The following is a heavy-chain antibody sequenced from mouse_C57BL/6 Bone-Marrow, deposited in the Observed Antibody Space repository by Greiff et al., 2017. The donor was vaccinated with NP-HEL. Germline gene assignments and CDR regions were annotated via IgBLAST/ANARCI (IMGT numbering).Heavy chain of an antibody. CDR3: AFYYDYDTYAMDY. CDR2: ISSGSSTI. V-gene: IGHV5-17*01. J-gene: IGHJ4*01. D-gene: IGHD2-4*01. CDR1: GFTFSDYG. Sequence: EVMLVESGGGLVKPGGSLKLSCAASGFTFSDYGMHWVRQAPEKGLEWVAYISSGSSTIYYADTVKGRFTISRDNAKNTLFLQMTSLRSEDTAMYYCAFYYDYDTYAMDYWGQGTSVTVSS.